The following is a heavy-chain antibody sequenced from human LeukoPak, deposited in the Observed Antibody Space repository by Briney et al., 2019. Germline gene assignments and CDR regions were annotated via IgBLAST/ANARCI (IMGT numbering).Heavy chain of an antibody. CDR1: GFTFSSYS. D-gene: IGHD3-3*01. V-gene: IGHV3-21*01. J-gene: IGHJ6*03. CDR2: ISSSSSYI. CDR3: AREGRVAYYYYYYMDV. Sequence: GGSLRLSCAASGFTFSSYSMNWVRQAPGKGLEWVSSISSSSSYIYYADSVKGRFTISGDNAKNSLYLQMNSVRAEDTAVYYCAREGRVAYYYYYYMDVWGKGTTVTVSS.